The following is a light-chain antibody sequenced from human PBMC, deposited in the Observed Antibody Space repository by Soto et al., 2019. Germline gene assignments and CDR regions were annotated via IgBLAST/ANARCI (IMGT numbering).Light chain of an antibody. V-gene: IGKV1-39*01. J-gene: IGKJ5*01. CDR3: QQSYGTPIT. CDR2: VAS. Sequence: DIQMTQSPSSLPASVGDRVTITGRASQSISRYLNWYQQKPGKAPNLLIYVASSLQSEVPSRFSGSGSGTDFTLTITSLQPEDFATYYCQQSYGTPITFGQGTRLEIK. CDR1: QSISRY.